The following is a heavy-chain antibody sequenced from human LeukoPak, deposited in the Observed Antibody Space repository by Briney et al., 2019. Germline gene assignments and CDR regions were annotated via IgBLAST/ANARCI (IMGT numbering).Heavy chain of an antibody. V-gene: IGHV1-2*02. D-gene: IGHD5-18*01. CDR3: ARDHRAYTAMVTWFDY. Sequence: ASVKVSCKASGYTFTVSYMHWVRQAPGQGLEWMGWINPNSGGTNYAQKFQGRVTMTRDTSISTAYMELSRLRSDDTAVYYCARDHRAYTAMVTWFDYWGQGTLVTVSS. J-gene: IGHJ4*02. CDR1: GYTFTVSY. CDR2: INPNSGGT.